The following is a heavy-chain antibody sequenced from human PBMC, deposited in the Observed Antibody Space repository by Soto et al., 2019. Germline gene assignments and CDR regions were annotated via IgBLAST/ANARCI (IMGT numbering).Heavy chain of an antibody. CDR3: AAGGGLPLHY. CDR1: GGSISSGGYS. V-gene: IGHV4-30-2*01. Sequence: QLQLQESGSGLVKPSQTLSLTCAVSGGSISSGGYSWSWIRQPPGKGLEWIGYIYHSGSTYYNPAPKRRVTLPGARSKNQFSLKLSSVTAADTAVYYCAAGGGLPLHYWGQGTLVTVSS. CDR2: IYHSGST. D-gene: IGHD5-12*01. J-gene: IGHJ4*02.